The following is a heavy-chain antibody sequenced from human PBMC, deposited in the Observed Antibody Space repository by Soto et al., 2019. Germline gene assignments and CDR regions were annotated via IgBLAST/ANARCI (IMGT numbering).Heavy chain of an antibody. Sequence: PLEAPSLTWTVSGGSISSSRYFRGWIPQPPGKGPEGIGDIYYVGGTFFQPSLKSRGTISVDTSQSQFSLNLSSVTAAETAVYYCARTYGGGGPNSGGYAFDIWGQGTMVTVSS. CDR3: ARTYGGGGPNSGGYAFDI. J-gene: IGHJ3*02. CDR1: GGSISSSRYF. D-gene: IGHD2-21*01. V-gene: IGHV4-39*01. CDR2: IYYVGGT.